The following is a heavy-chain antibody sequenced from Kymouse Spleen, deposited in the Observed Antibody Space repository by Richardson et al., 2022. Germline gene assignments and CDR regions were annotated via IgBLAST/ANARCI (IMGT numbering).Heavy chain of an antibody. J-gene: IGHJ5*02. CDR3: AGITGTRFWFDP. CDR1: GGSFSGYY. CDR2: INHSGST. D-gene: IGHD1-7*01. Sequence: QVQLQQWGAGLLKPSETLSLTCAVYGGSFSGYYWSWIRQPPGKGLEWIGEINHSGSTNYNPSLKSRVTISVDTSKNQFSLKLSSVTAADTAVYYCAGITGTRFWFDPWGQGTLVTVSS. V-gene: IGHV4-34*01.